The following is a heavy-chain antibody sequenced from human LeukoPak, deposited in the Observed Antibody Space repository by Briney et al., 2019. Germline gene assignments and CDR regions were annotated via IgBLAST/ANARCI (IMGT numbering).Heavy chain of an antibody. D-gene: IGHD6-25*01. CDR3: ARGLSSGSSVNWFDP. Sequence: GESLKISCKGSGYSFTSYWIGWVRQMPGKGLEWMGIIYPGDSDTRYSPSFQGQVTISADKSISTAYLQWSSLKASDTAMYYCARGLSSGSSVNWFDPWGQGTLVTVSS. V-gene: IGHV5-51*01. CDR2: IYPGDSDT. J-gene: IGHJ5*02. CDR1: GYSFTSYW.